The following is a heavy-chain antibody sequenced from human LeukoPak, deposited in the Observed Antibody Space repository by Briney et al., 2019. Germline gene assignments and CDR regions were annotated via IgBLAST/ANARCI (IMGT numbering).Heavy chain of an antibody. Sequence: GGSLRLSCAASGFTFSSYEMNWVRQAPGKGLEWVSYISSSSSTIYYADSVKGRFTISRDNAKNSLYLQLNSLRAEDTAVYYCAKDIWGYDILTGYYMDYWGQGTLVTVSS. J-gene: IGHJ4*02. CDR2: ISSSSSTI. V-gene: IGHV3-48*01. CDR1: GFTFSSYE. CDR3: AKDIWGYDILTGYYMDY. D-gene: IGHD3-9*01.